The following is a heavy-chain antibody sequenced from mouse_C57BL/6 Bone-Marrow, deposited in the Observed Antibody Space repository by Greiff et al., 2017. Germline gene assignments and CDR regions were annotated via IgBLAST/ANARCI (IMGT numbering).Heavy chain of an antibody. CDR2: IDPEDGDT. J-gene: IGHJ3*01. Sequence: DVQLQESGAELVRPGASVKLSCTASGFNIKDYYMHWVKQRPEQGLEWIGRIDPEDGDTEYAPKFQGKATMTADTSSNTAYLQLSSLTSEDTAVYYCTPSPYYYGSIAWFAYWGQGTLVTVSA. CDR1: GFNIKDYY. CDR3: TPSPYYYGSIAWFAY. D-gene: IGHD1-1*01. V-gene: IGHV14-1*01.